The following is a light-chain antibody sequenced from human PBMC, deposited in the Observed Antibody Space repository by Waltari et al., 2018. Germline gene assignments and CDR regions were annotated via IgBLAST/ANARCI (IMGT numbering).Light chain of an antibody. V-gene: IGLV2-14*01. CDR2: DVN. CDR1: SSDVGSSDY. Sequence: QSALTQPASLSGSPGQSITLSCTGTSSDVGSSDYVSWYQQHPGKAPKVIIYDVNNRPSGGSKPLSGSKSGKQTSLTISGLQAEDEADYFCSSNRSYNVVVFGGGNKVTVL. CDR3: SSNRSYNVVV. J-gene: IGLJ3*02.